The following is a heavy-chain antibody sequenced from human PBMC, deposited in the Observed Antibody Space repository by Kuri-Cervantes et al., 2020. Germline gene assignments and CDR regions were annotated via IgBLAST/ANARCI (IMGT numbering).Heavy chain of an antibody. CDR1: GDSVSGSTYY. CDR3: ARTSRNSHLNWSDP. V-gene: IGHV4-39*01. D-gene: IGHD4-23*01. CDR2: VYYTGST. Sequence: ESLKISCTISGDSVSGSTYYWAWIRQPPGKGLEWIGTVYYTGSTYYSPSLKSRVTISVDTSKSQFSLKLTSVTATDTGIYYCARTSRNSHLNWSDPWGHGALVTVSS. J-gene: IGHJ5*02.